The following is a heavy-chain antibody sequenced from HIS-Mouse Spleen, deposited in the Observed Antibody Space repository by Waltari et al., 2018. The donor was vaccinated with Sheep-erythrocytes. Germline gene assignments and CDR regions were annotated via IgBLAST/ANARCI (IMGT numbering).Heavy chain of an antibody. J-gene: IGHJ4*02. CDR1: GFSLSTSGVG. V-gene: IGHV2-5*02. CDR2: IYWDDDK. CDR3: AHSRRGYYDILTGYYDY. Sequence: QITLKESGPTLVKPTQTLTLTCTFSGFSLSTSGVGVGWIRQPPGKALEWLALIYWDDDKRYSPSLKSRRTITKDTSKNQVVLTMTNMDPVDTATYYCAHSRRGYYDILTGYYDYWGQGTLVTVSS. D-gene: IGHD3-9*01.